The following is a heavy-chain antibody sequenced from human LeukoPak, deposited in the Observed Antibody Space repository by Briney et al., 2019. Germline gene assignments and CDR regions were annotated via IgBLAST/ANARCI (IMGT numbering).Heavy chain of an antibody. V-gene: IGHV1-2*02. Sequence: ASVKDSCKASGYTFTGYYIHWERQAPGQGGEGMGWINPNSGDTYYVQKFQGRVTMTRDTSITTAYMELSSLRSDDTAVYYCAKDGTRYGLWSGYWYLDYWGQGTLVTVSS. D-gene: IGHD3-3*01. CDR1: GYTFTGYY. CDR2: INPNSGDT. J-gene: IGHJ4*02. CDR3: AKDGTRYGLWSGYWYLDY.